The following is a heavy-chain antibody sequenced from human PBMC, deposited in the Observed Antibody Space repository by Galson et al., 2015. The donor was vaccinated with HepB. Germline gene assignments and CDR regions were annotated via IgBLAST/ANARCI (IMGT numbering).Heavy chain of an antibody. J-gene: IGHJ4*02. CDR3: ARDSQWLPDY. CDR2: ISSSGSTK. D-gene: IGHD6-19*01. Sequence: SLRLSCAASGFTFRSYEMNWVRQAPGKGLEWLSYISSSGSTKYYADSVKGRFTISRDNTKNSLYLQMNSLRAEDTAVYYCARDSQWLPDYWGQGALVTVS. V-gene: IGHV3-48*03. CDR1: GFTFRSYE.